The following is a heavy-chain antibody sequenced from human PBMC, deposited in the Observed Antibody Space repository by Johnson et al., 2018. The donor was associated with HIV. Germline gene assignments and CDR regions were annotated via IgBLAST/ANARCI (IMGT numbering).Heavy chain of an antibody. V-gene: IGHV3-30*19. CDR3: ARGAITFGGVIGGDDAFDI. Sequence: QVQLVESGGGVVQPGRSLRLSCSESRIFFDDYGMSWVRQAPGKGLEWVAVISYDGSNKYYADSVKGRFTLSRDNSKNTLFLQMNSLRAEDTAVYYWARGAITFGGVIGGDDAFDIWGQGTMVTVSS. J-gene: IGHJ3*02. D-gene: IGHD3-16*02. CDR2: ISYDGSNK. CDR1: RIFFDDYG.